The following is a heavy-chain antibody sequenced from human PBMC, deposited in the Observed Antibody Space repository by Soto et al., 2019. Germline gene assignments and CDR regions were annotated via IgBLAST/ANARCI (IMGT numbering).Heavy chain of an antibody. D-gene: IGHD3-22*01. V-gene: IGHV3-53*01. Sequence: GSLRLSCVASGFSVSSNYMGWVRQAPGKGPEWVSGIYSGDATFYADSVKGRFTISKDNSMNTLYLQMDSLRVEDTAVYYCARPTSSGFIYFWGQGTLVTVSS. CDR3: ARPTSSGFIYF. CDR2: IYSGDAT. J-gene: IGHJ4*02. CDR1: GFSVSSNY.